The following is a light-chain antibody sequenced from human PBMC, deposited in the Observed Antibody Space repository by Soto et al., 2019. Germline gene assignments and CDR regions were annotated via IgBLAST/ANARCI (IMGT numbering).Light chain of an antibody. CDR2: DVS. CDR1: SSDVGGYNY. Sequence: QSALTQPASVSGSPGQSITISCTGTSSDVGGYNYVSWYQQHPGKAPKLMIYDVSNRPSGVSNRFSGSKSGTTASLTISGLQAEDEADYYCCSYAGSSTFPYVFGTGTKVTVL. CDR3: CSYAGSSTFPYV. J-gene: IGLJ1*01. V-gene: IGLV2-23*02.